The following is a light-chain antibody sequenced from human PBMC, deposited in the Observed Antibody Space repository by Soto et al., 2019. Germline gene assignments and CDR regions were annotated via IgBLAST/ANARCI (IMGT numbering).Light chain of an antibody. CDR3: QQRSKFLWT. CDR2: DTS. Sequence: EIVLTQSPATLSLSPGERATLSCRASQSVSDYLAWYQQKPGQAPRLLMFDTSNRAPGIPARFSGSGSVTDFTLTISSLEPEDLAVYFCQQRSKFLWTFGQGTKVDI. J-gene: IGKJ1*01. CDR1: QSVSDY. V-gene: IGKV3-11*01.